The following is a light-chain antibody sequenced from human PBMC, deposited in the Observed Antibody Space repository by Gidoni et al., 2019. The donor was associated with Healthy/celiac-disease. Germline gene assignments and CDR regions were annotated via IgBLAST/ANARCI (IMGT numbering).Light chain of an antibody. CDR3: QQYGSSLWT. CDR1: QSVSSSY. Sequence: EIVLTQSPGTLSLSPGERATLSCRASQSVSSSYLAWYQQKPGQAPRLLIYGASSRATGIPDRFSGSGSGTDFTLTISRLEPEDFAVYYCQQYGSSLWTFXQXTKVEIK. CDR2: GAS. J-gene: IGKJ1*01. V-gene: IGKV3-20*01.